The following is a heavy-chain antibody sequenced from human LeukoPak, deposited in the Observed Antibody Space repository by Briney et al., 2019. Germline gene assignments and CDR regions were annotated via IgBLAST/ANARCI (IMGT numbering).Heavy chain of an antibody. CDR3: ARDRGVVAARYYFDY. CDR2: ITNSGNSK. CDR1: EFTFSSYS. V-gene: IGHV3-48*01. D-gene: IGHD2-15*01. J-gene: IGHJ4*02. Sequence: GGSLRLSCAASEFTFSSYSMNWVRKAPGKGLEWVSYITNSGNSKSYADSVKGRFTISRDNSKNTLYLQMNSLRAEDTAVYYCARDRGVVAARYYFDYWGQGTLVTVSS.